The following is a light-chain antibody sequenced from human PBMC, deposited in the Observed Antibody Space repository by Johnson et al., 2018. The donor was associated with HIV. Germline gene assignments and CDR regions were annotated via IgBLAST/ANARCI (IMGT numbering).Light chain of an antibody. Sequence: QSVLTQPPSVSAAPGQKVTISCSGSSSNIGNNYVSWYQQLPGTAPKLLIYDNNKRPSGIPDRISGSKSGTSATLGITGLQTGDEADYYCGTWDTRLSAGHVFGAGTNVTGL. CDR3: GTWDTRLSAGHV. J-gene: IGLJ1*01. CDR2: DNN. V-gene: IGLV1-51*01. CDR1: SSNIGNNY.